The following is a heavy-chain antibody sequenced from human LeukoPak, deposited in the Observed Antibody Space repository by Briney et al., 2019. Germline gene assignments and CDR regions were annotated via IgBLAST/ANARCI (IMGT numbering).Heavy chain of an antibody. J-gene: IGHJ4*02. CDR2: ISWNSGSI. CDR1: GFTFDDYA. D-gene: IGHD4-23*01. V-gene: IGHV3-9*01. Sequence: GGSLRLSCAASGFTFDDYAMHWVRRAPGKGLEWVSGISWNSGSIGYADSVKGRFTISRDNAKNSLYLQMNSLRAEDTALYYCAKDINSAARYYFDYWGQGTLVTVSS. CDR3: AKDINSAARYYFDY.